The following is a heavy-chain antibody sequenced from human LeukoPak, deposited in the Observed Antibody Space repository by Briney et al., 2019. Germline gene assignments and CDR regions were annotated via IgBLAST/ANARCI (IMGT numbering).Heavy chain of an antibody. CDR3: VRDNRSYNFDY. J-gene: IGHJ4*02. CDR1: GFTFSRYW. D-gene: IGHD1-26*01. CDR2: IRSDGSTT. V-gene: IGHV3-74*01. Sequence: GGSLRLSCAASGFTFSRYWMHWVRQAPGKGLVWVSCIRSDGSTTSIADSAKGRFTISRDNAKNTVYLQMNSLRAEDTAVYYCVRDNRSYNFDYWGQGALVTVSS.